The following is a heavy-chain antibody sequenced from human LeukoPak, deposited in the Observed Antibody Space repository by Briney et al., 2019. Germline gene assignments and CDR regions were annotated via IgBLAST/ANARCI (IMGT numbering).Heavy chain of an antibody. J-gene: IGHJ4*02. Sequence: GGSLRLSCAGSGFTFSSYGIHWVRQAPGKGLEWVAFIRYDGNKKHYADSVKGRFTISRDNSKNTLYLQMNSLRAEDTAVYYCAKRGAEVGATVAPGDYWGQGTLLTVSS. CDR2: IRYDGNKK. V-gene: IGHV3-30*02. CDR3: AKRGAEVGATVAPGDY. D-gene: IGHD1-26*01. CDR1: GFTFSSYG.